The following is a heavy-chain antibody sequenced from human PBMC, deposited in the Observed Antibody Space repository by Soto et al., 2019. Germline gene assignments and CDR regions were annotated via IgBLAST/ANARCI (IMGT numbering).Heavy chain of an antibody. D-gene: IGHD2-8*01. Sequence: GGSLRLSCAASGFTFSSYSMNWVRQAPGKGLEWVSSISSSSSYIYYADSVKGRFTISRDNAKNSLYLQMNSLRAEDTAVYYCAMLGKMDWFDHWGQGTLVTVSS. J-gene: IGHJ5*02. V-gene: IGHV3-21*01. CDR3: AMLGKMDWFDH. CDR2: ISSSSSYI. CDR1: GFTFSSYS.